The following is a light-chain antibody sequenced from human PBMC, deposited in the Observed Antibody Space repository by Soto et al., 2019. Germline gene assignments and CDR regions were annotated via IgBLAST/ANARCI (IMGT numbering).Light chain of an antibody. CDR1: QSVGTN. CDR3: QQYHTWHLT. Sequence: ETVMTQSPATLSVSPGERAILSCRASQSVGTNLAWYRQKPGQAPRLLIYDISTSATGIPARFSGSGSVTDFTLTISTLQPQDFALYYCQQYHTWHLTFGGGTKVEI. CDR2: DIS. J-gene: IGKJ4*01. V-gene: IGKV3-15*01.